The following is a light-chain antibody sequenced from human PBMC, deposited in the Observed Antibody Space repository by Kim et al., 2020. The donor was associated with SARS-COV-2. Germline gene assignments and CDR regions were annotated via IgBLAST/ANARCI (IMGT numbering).Light chain of an antibody. CDR2: DVS. CDR3: SSYTSSSTWV. V-gene: IGLV2-14*03. CDR1: SSEVGGYNY. Sequence: SDNISCNGTSSEVGGYNYVSWYQQHPGKAPKLMIYDVSNRPSGVSNRFSGSKSGNTASLTISGLQAEDEADYYCSSYTSSSTWVFGGGTKLTVL. J-gene: IGLJ3*02.